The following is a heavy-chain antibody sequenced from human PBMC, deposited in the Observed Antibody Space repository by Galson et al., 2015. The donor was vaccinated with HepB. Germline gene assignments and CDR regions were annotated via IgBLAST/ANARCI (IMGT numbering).Heavy chain of an antibody. Sequence: PALVKPTQTLTLTCTFSGFSLSTSGVGVGWIRQPPGKALEWLALIYWDDDKRYSPSLKSRLTITKDTSKNQVVLTMTNMDPVDTATYYCAHADIPAAGTSYYYYGMDVWGQGTTVTVSS. CDR1: GFSLSTSGVG. CDR2: IYWDDDK. J-gene: IGHJ6*02. V-gene: IGHV2-5*02. CDR3: AHADIPAAGTSYYYYGMDV. D-gene: IGHD6-13*01.